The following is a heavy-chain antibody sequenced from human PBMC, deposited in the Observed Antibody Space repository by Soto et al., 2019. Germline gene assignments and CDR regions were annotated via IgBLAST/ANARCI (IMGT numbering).Heavy chain of an antibody. CDR3: AHSYSSGWYYGDDAFDI. D-gene: IGHD6-19*01. J-gene: IGHJ3*02. CDR2: IYWDDDK. Sequence: QITLKESGPTLVKPTQTLTLTCTFSGFSLSTSGVGVGWIRQPPGKALEWLALIYWDDDKRYSPSLKSRLTITKXXSXNXXVLTMTNMDPVDTATYYCAHSYSSGWYYGDDAFDIWGQGTMVTVSS. V-gene: IGHV2-5*02. CDR1: GFSLSTSGVG.